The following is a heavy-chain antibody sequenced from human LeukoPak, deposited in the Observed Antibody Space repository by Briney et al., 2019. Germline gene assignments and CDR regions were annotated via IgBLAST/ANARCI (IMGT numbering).Heavy chain of an antibody. Sequence: ASVKVSCKVSGYTLTELSMHWVRQAPGKGLEGMGGFDPEDGETIYAQKFQGRVTMTEDTSTDTAYMELSSLGSEDTAVYYCATDGGNSEGAFDYWGQGTLVTVSS. CDR1: GYTLTELS. D-gene: IGHD4-23*01. V-gene: IGHV1-24*01. CDR3: ATDGGNSEGAFDY. CDR2: FDPEDGET. J-gene: IGHJ4*02.